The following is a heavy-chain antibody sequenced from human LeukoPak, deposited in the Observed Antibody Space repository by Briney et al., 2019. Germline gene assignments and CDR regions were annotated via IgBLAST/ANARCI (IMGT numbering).Heavy chain of an antibody. CDR2: VNPSTGHA. CDR1: GYSFTNYD. D-gene: IGHD2-21*01. Sequence: AAVKVSCRASGYSFTNYDVNWVRQATGQGLEWMGWVNPSTGHATFAQKFQGSISITRNVSIGTVYMELRSLQSEDTAMYYCARHPLNCGSNCAYWFFDLWGRGTLITVSS. CDR3: ARHPLNCGSNCAYWFFDL. V-gene: IGHV1-8*02. J-gene: IGHJ2*01.